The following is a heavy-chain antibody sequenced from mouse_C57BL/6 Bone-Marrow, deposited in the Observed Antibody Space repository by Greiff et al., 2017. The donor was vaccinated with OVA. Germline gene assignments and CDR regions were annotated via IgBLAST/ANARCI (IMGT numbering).Heavy chain of an antibody. Sequence: VQLQQSGPGLVKPSQSLSITCTVSGFSLTSYGVHWVRQSPGKGLEWLGVIWRGGSTDYNAALMSRLSITKYNTKSQVFFKMNSLQADDTAIYYCAKRAYRYGWFAYWGQGTLVTVSA. CDR2: IWRGGST. D-gene: IGHD1-1*01. CDR3: AKRAYRYGWFAY. J-gene: IGHJ3*01. CDR1: GFSLTSYG. V-gene: IGHV2-5*01.